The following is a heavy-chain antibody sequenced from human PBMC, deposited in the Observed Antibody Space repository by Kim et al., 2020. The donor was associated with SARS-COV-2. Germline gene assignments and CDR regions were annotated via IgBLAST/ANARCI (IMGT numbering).Heavy chain of an antibody. V-gene: IGHV4-30-4*01. Sequence: SETLSLTCTVSGGSISSGGYHWSWVRQPPGKGLEWSGYSYDSGSTSYNPSLKSRVSISEDTSKNQFSLKLTSVTAADTAVYYCARNRGGYDRVDLWGQG. J-gene: IGHJ4*02. CDR3: ARNRGGYDRVDL. CDR2: SYDSGST. CDR1: GGSISSGGYH. D-gene: IGHD5-12*01.